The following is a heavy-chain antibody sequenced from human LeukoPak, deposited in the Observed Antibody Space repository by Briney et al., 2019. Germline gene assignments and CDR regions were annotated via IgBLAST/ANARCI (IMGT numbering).Heavy chain of an antibody. CDR1: GGSISSGDYY. CDR3: ARAKSETATIISFDY. D-gene: IGHD5-24*01. Sequence: SQTLSLTCTVSGGSISSGDYYWSWIRQPPGKGLEWIGYIYYSGSTYYNPSLKSRVTISVGTSKNQFSLKLSSVTAADTAVYYCARAKSETATIISFDYWGQGTLVTVSS. CDR2: IYYSGST. J-gene: IGHJ4*02. V-gene: IGHV4-30-4*01.